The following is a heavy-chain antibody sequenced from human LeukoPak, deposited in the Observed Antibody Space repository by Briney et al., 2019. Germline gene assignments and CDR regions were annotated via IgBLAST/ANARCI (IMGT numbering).Heavy chain of an antibody. V-gene: IGHV4-61*01. CDR3: VREAATDYYDSSGYYRQTEVFDA. J-gene: IGHJ3*01. D-gene: IGHD3-22*01. CDR1: GGSVRSDSYY. Sequence: RSSETLSLTCAVSGGSVRSDSYYWSWIRQPPGKGLEWIGYVYYSGSTNYNPSLKSRATISVDTSKNQFSLKLRSVTAADTVVYYCVREAATDYYDSSGYYRQTEVFDAWGQGTMVTVSS. CDR2: VYYSGST.